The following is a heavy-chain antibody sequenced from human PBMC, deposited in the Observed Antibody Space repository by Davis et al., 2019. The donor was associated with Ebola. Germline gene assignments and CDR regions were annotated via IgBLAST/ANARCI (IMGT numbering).Heavy chain of an antibody. CDR2: ISAYNGNT. V-gene: IGHV1-18*01. CDR3: AREPQPLGGSCNSVGCHFDF. CDR1: GYTFTNYG. D-gene: IGHD2-15*01. Sequence: ASVKVSCKASGYTFTNYGISWVRQAPGQGLEWMGWISAYNGNTNYAQKLQGRVTMTRDTSTSTAYMELRTLDSDDTAGYYCAREPQPLGGSCNSVGCHFDFWGQGTLVTVSS. J-gene: IGHJ4*02.